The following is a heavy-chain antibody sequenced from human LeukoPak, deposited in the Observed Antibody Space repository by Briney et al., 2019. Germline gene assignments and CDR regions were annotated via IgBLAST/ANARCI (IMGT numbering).Heavy chain of an antibody. D-gene: IGHD2-21*02. Sequence: SVKVSCKASGGTFSSYAISWVRQAPGQGLEWMGGIIPIFGTANYAQKFQGRVTITTDKSTSTAYMELSSLRSEDTAVYYCASSCGGDCYSPTYYYYYYMDVWGKGTTVTVSS. CDR1: GGTFSSYA. V-gene: IGHV1-69*05. CDR3: ASSCGGDCYSPTYYYYYYMDV. J-gene: IGHJ6*03. CDR2: IIPIFGTA.